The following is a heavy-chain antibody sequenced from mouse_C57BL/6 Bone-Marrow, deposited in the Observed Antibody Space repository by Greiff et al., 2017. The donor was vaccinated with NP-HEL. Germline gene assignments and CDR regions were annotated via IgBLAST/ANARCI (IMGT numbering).Heavy chain of an antibody. CDR2: IDPETGGT. Sequence: VKLQESGAELVRPGASVTLSCKASGYTFTDYEMHWVKQTPVHGLEWIGAIDPETGGTAYNQKFKGKAILTADKSSSTAYMELRSLTSEDSAVYYCTRRNLYDGSFAYWGQGTLVTVSA. CDR3: TRRNLYDGSFAY. J-gene: IGHJ3*01. V-gene: IGHV1-15*01. D-gene: IGHD2-3*01. CDR1: GYTFTDYE.